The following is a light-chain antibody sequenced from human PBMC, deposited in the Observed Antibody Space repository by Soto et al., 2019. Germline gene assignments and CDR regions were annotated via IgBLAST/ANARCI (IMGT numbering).Light chain of an antibody. J-gene: IGLJ1*01. CDR1: SSDVGGYNY. V-gene: IGLV2-14*01. CDR3: SSYTSSSTPYV. Sequence: QSVLTQAVSVSGSPGQSITISCTGTSSDVGGYNYVSWYQQHPGKAPKLMIYDVSNRPSGVSNRFSGSKSGNTASLTISGLQAEDEADYYCSSYTSSSTPYVFGTGTKVTVL. CDR2: DVS.